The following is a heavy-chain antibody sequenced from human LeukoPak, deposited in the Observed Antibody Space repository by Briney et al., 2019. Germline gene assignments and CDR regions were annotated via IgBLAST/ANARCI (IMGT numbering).Heavy chain of an antibody. CDR1: GGTFSSYA. V-gene: IGHV1-18*01. CDR3: ARGGWGYCSSTSCYGLDY. CDR2: ISAYNGNT. J-gene: IGHJ4*02. Sequence: ASVKVSCKASGGTFSSYAISWVRQAPGQGLEWMGWISAYNGNTNYAQKLQGRVTMTTDTSTSTAYMELRSLRSDDTAVYYCARGGWGYCSSTSCYGLDYWGQGTLVTVSS. D-gene: IGHD2-2*01.